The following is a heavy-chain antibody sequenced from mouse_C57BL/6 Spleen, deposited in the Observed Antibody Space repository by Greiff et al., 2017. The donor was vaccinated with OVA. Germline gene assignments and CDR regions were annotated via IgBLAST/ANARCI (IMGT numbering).Heavy chain of an antibody. CDR3: ASSYDGYYDGFAY. CDR1: GYSITSGYY. J-gene: IGHJ3*01. CDR2: ISYDGSN. D-gene: IGHD2-3*01. V-gene: IGHV3-6*01. Sequence: DVQLQESGPGLVKPSQSLSLTCSVTGYSITSGYYWNWIRQFPGNKLEWMGYISYDGSNNYNPSLKNRISITRDTSKNQFFLKLNSVTTEDTATYYCASSYDGYYDGFAYWGQGTLVTVSA.